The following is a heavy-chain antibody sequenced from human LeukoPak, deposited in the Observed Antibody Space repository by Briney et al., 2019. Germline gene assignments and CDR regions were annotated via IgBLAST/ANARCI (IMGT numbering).Heavy chain of an antibody. J-gene: IGHJ4*02. V-gene: IGHV4-59*01. CDR3: AREGGPYRPLDY. Sequence: SETLSLTCTVSGGSISTYYWSWIRQPPGKGLEYIGYIYYSGSTNYNPSLKSRVTMSLGTSKNQFSLKLSSVTAADTAVYYCAREGGPYRPLDYSGQGTLVTVSS. CDR2: IYYSGST. CDR1: GGSISTYY.